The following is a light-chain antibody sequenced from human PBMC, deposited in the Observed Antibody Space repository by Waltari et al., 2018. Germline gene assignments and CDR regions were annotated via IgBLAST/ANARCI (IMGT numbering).Light chain of an antibody. CDR1: SSDVGGFDY. V-gene: IGLV2-8*01. Sequence: QSALTQPPSASGSPGQSVTISCTGTSSDVGGFDYVSWYQQHPGKVPRLMIYEVSKRPSGVPDRFSGSKAGNTASLTVSGLQVEDEADYYCSSFAGSSQMLFGEGTKLTVL. CDR3: SSFAGSSQML. J-gene: IGLJ2*01. CDR2: EVS.